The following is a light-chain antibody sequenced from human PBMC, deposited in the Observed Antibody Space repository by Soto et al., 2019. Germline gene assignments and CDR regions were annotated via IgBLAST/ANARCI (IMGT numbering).Light chain of an antibody. CDR3: QQYNNWPRT. V-gene: IGKV3-15*01. Sequence: EIVMTQSPATLSVSPGEGVTLSCRASQSVNNNLAWYQQKPGQAPRILIYGASTRATGIPVRFSGSGSGTEFTLTISSLQSEDFAVYYCQQYNNWPRTFGQGTRVEIK. J-gene: IGKJ1*01. CDR1: QSVNNN. CDR2: GAS.